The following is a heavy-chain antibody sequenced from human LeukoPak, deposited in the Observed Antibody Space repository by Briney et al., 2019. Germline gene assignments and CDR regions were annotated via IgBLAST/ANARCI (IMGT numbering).Heavy chain of an antibody. CDR2: MNPNSGNT. CDR1: GYTFTSYD. CDR3: ARVFARSNWFDP. J-gene: IGHJ5*02. D-gene: IGHD2-21*01. Sequence: GASVKVSCKASGYTFTSYDINWVRQATGQGLEWMGWMNPNSGNTGYAQKFQGRVTMTRNTSISTAYMELSSLRSKDTAVYYCARVFARSNWFDPWGQGTLVTVSS. V-gene: IGHV1-8*01.